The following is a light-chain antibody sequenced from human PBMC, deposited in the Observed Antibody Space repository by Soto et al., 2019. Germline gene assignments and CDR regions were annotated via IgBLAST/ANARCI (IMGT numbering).Light chain of an antibody. Sequence: QSVLTQPPSMSGAPGQRVTISSSGNSSNIGAGYDVHWYQQVPGRSPKLLIFGDTNRPSGVPDRFSGSQSGTSASLAITGRQAEDEADYYCQSYDNRLAGWVFGGGTQLTVL. CDR2: GDT. J-gene: IGLJ3*02. CDR1: SSNIGAGYD. CDR3: QSYDNRLAGWV. V-gene: IGLV1-40*01.